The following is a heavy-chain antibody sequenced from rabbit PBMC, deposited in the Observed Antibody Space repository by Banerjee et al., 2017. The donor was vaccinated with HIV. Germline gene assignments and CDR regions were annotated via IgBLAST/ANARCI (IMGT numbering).Heavy chain of an antibody. J-gene: IGHJ4*01. CDR1: GFDFSSYY. V-gene: IGHV1S7*01. CDR2: IYAGSGST. Sequence: QLKETGGGLVQPGGSLTLSCKASGFDFSSYYMSWVRQAPGKGLEWIGTIYAGSGSTDYASWVNGRFTISSDNAQNTVDLQMNSLTAADTATYFCARWNYAGGAGDGAGTFTLWGPGTLVTVS. D-gene: IGHD7-1*01. CDR3: ARWNYAGGAGDGAGTFTL.